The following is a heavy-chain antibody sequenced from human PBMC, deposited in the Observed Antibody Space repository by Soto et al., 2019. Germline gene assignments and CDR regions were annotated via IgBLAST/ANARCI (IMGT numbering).Heavy chain of an antibody. CDR2: INHSGST. J-gene: IGHJ6*03. Sequence: SSETLSLTCAVYGGSFSGYYWSWIRQPPGKGPEWIGEINHSGSTNYNPSLKSRVTISVDTSKNQFSLKLSSVTAADTAVYYCAREKSGGYCSSTSCYARGNYYYYYLDVWGKGTTVTVS. CDR3: AREKSGGYCSSTSCYARGNYYYYYLDV. CDR1: GGSFSGYY. V-gene: IGHV4-34*01. D-gene: IGHD2-2*01.